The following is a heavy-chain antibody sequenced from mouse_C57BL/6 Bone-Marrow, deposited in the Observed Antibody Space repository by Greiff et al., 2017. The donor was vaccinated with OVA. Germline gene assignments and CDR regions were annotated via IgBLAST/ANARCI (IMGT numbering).Heavy chain of an antibody. CDR3: ARGGFTTVVATDY. V-gene: IGHV1-61*01. D-gene: IGHD1-1*01. CDR1: GYTFTSYW. CDR2: IYPSDSET. J-gene: IGHJ2*01. Sequence: QVQLQQPGAELVRSGSSVKLSCKASGYTFTSYWMDWVKQRPGQGLEWIGNIYPSDSETHYNQKFKDKATLTVDKSSSTAYMQLSSLTSEDSAVYYCARGGFTTVVATDYWGQGTTLTVSS.